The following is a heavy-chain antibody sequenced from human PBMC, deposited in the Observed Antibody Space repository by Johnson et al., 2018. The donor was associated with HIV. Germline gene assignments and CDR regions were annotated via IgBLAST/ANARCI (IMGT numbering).Heavy chain of an antibody. Sequence: VQLVESGGGVVQPGRSLRLSCAASGFTFSSYAMHWVRQAPGKGLEWVAVISYDGSNKYYADSVKGRFTISRDNSKNTLYLQMNSLRAEATAVYYCASYRHDSSGYYWGNAFVIWGQGTMVTVSS. CDR2: ISYDGSNK. V-gene: IGHV3-30*04. CDR1: GFTFSSYA. D-gene: IGHD3-22*01. CDR3: ASYRHDSSGYYWGNAFVI. J-gene: IGHJ3*02.